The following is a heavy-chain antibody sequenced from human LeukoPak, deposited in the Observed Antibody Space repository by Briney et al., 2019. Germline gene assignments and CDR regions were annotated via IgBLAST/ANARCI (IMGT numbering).Heavy chain of an antibody. D-gene: IGHD3-3*01. J-gene: IGHJ4*02. CDR1: GYTFTGYY. CDR3: ARGRYDFWSGYLDY. V-gene: IGHV1/OR15-3*02. CDR2: INAGNGNT. Sequence: ASVKVSCKASGYTFTGYYMHWVRQAPGQRLEWMGWINAGNGNTKYSQKFQGRVTITRDTSTSTAYMELRSLRSDDTAVYYCARGRYDFWSGYLDYWGQGTLVTVSS.